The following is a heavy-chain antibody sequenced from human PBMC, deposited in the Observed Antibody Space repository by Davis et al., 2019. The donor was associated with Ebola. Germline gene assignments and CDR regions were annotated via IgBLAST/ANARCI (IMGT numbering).Heavy chain of an antibody. D-gene: IGHD2/OR15-2a*01. J-gene: IGHJ6*02. CDR3: AKEGHSNPFYLYYGMDV. V-gene: IGHV3-11*04. CDR2: ISSSGSTI. Sequence: GESLKISCAASGFTFSDYYMSWIRQAPGKGLEWVSYISSSGSTIYYADSVKGRFTISRDNAKNSLYLQMNSLRAEDTAVYYCAKEGHSNPFYLYYGMDVWGQGTTVTVS. CDR1: GFTFSDYY.